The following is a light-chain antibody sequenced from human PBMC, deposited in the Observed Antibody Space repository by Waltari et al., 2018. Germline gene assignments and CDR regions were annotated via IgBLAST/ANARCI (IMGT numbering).Light chain of an antibody. J-gene: IGKJ3*01. Sequence: IDMTQSPSSLSASVGDRITVTCRASQDIGNFLAWYQQTPGKRPKLLIYAASTLQAGVPSRFSGSGSGTDFTLTVSNLQPEDVATYYCQKYNTYPYTVGPGTKVDI. CDR1: QDIGNF. CDR2: AAS. V-gene: IGKV1-27*01. CDR3: QKYNTYPYT.